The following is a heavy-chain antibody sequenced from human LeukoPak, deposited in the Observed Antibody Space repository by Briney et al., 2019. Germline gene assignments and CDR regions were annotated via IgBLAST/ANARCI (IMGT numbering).Heavy chain of an antibody. D-gene: IGHD6-19*01. CDR1: GYTLTGYY. J-gene: IGHJ4*02. Sequence: ASVKVSCKASGYTLTGYYMHWVRQAPGQGLEWMGWINPNSGGTNYAQKFQGRVTMTRDTSISTAYMELSSLRSEDTAVYYCARAGYSSGWYDYWGQGTLVTVSS. CDR2: INPNSGGT. V-gene: IGHV1-2*02. CDR3: ARAGYSSGWYDY.